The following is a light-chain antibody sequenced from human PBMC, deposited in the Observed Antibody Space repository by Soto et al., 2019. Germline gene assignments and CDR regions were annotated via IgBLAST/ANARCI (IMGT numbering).Light chain of an antibody. CDR3: QQYNKWPLT. Sequence: DTVMTQSPGTLSLSAGERLTLSCRASQSLSTRSLAWYQQTPGQAPRLIIYGASTRATGIPVRFSGSASGTEFTLTISSLQSEDFTVYYCQQYNKWPLTFGQGTKVDI. V-gene: IGKV3-15*01. CDR2: GAS. J-gene: IGKJ1*01. CDR1: QSLSTRS.